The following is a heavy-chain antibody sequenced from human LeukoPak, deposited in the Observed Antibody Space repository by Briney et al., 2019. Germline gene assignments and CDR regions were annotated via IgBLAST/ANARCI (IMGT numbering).Heavy chain of an antibody. V-gene: IGHV1-2*02. CDR1: GYTFTGYY. D-gene: IGHD4-17*01. Sequence: ASVKVSCKASGYTFTGYYMHWVRQAPGQGLEWMGWINPNSGGTNYAQKFQGRVTMTRDTSISTAYMELSRLRSDDTAVYYCARASTLYGDYPDYWGQGTLVTVSS. CDR3: ARASTLYGDYPDY. CDR2: INPNSGGT. J-gene: IGHJ4*02.